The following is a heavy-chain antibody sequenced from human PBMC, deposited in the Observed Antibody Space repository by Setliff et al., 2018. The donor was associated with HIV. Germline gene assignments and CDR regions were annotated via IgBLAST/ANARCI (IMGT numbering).Heavy chain of an antibody. CDR2: INPNSGGT. J-gene: IGHJ5*02. V-gene: IGHV1-2*02. D-gene: IGHD2-21*01. Sequence: ASVKVSCKASGYTFTGYYMHWVRQAPGQGLEWMGWINPNSGGTNYAQNFQGRVTISADRSTSTAHLQLSGLKSDDTAVYYCARMVVINRVPFHHDLWGQGTLVTVSS. CDR1: GYTFTGYY. CDR3: ARMVVINRVPFHHDL.